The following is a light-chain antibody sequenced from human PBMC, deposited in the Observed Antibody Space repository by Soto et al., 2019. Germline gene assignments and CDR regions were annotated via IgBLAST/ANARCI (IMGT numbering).Light chain of an antibody. V-gene: IGKV3-20*01. CDR1: QSVSSSY. CDR2: GAS. Sequence: EIVLTQSPGTLSLSPGERATLSCRASQSVSSSYLAWYQQKPGQAPRLLIYGASSRATGIPDRFSGSGSGTDFTLTISSLQSEHFAVYYCQQFRNWPWTFGQGTKVDIK. J-gene: IGKJ1*01. CDR3: QQFRNWPWT.